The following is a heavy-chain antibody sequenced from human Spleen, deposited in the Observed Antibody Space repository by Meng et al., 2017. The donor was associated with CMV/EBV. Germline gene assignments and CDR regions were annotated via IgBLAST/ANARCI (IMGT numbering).Heavy chain of an antibody. J-gene: IGHJ4*02. CDR2: ISSSSRYI. D-gene: IGHD2-15*01. CDR3: ARDPSEGVAFDY. V-gene: IGHV3-21*01. CDR1: GVSFSPFS. Sequence: PSGVSFSPFSMNGVRQAPGKGPEWVSAISSSSRYIYYAAAVKGRFTISRDNAKRSLYLQMSGLRVDDTAVYYCARDPSEGVAFDYWGQGTLVTVSS.